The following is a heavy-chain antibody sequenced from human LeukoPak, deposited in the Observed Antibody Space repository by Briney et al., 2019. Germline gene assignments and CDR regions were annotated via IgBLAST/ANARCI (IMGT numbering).Heavy chain of an antibody. CDR3: ASNVDIVATLSP. CDR2: IIPILGIA. J-gene: IGHJ5*02. V-gene: IGHV1-69*04. Sequence: ASVKVSCKASGGTFSSYAISWVRQAPGQGLEWMGRIIPILGIANYAQKFQGRVTITADKSTSTAYMELSSLRSEDTAVYYCASNVDIVATLSPWGQGTLVTVSS. CDR1: GGTFSSYA. D-gene: IGHD5-12*01.